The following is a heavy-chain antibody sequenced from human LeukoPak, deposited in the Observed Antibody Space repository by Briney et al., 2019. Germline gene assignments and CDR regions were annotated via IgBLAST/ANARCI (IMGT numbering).Heavy chain of an antibody. CDR1: GFTFSSYS. D-gene: IGHD6-13*01. Sequence: GGSLRLSCAASGFTFSSYSMNWVRQAPGKGLEWVSYISSSSSTIYYADSVKGRFTISRDNAKNSLYLQMNSLRAEDTAVYYCARTYSSSWYGGYYFDCWGQGTLVTVSS. CDR2: ISSSSSTI. CDR3: ARTYSSSWYGGYYFDC. J-gene: IGHJ4*02. V-gene: IGHV3-48*04.